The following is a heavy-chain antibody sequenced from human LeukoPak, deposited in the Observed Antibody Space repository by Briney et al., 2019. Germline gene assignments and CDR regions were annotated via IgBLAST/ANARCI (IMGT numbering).Heavy chain of an antibody. CDR2: IYTSGST. J-gene: IGHJ6*03. V-gene: IGHV4-4*07. CDR1: GGSISSYY. Sequence: SETLSLTCTVSGGSISSYYWSWIRQPAGKGLEWIGRIYTSGSTNYNPSLKSRVTMSVDTSRNQFSLKLSSVTAADTAVYYCARPYTGRGRNYYMDVWGKGTTVTVSS. D-gene: IGHD1-26*01. CDR3: ARPYTGRGRNYYMDV.